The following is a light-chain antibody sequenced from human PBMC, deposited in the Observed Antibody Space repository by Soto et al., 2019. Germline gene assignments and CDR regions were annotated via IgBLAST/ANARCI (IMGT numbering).Light chain of an antibody. Sequence: QSVLTQPASVSGSPGQSITISCTGTSSDVGVYNSVSWYRQDPGKAPKLMIYDVTNRPSGVSNRFSGSKSGNTASLTISGLQAEDEADYYCSSFTSSITYVFGTGTKVTV. V-gene: IGLV2-14*01. CDR2: DVT. CDR1: SSDVGVYNS. CDR3: SSFTSSITYV. J-gene: IGLJ1*01.